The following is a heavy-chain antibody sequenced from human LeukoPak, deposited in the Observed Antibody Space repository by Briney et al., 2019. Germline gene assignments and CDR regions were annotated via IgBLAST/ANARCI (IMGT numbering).Heavy chain of an antibody. J-gene: IGHJ6*02. CDR1: GGSISSYY. D-gene: IGHD2-15*01. CDR3: ARGRVCSGGSCYDYGMDV. CDR2: IYYSGST. Sequence: PSETLSLTCTVSGGSISSYYWSWIRQPPGKGLEWIGYIYYSGSTNYNPSLKGRVTISVDTSKNQFSLKLSSVTAADTAVYYCARGRVCSGGSCYDYGMDVWGQGTTVTVSS. V-gene: IGHV4-59*08.